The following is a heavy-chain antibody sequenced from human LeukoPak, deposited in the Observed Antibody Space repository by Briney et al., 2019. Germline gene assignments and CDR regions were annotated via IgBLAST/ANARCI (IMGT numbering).Heavy chain of an antibody. CDR3: AKDRWAYSSSWFDY. CDR1: GFTFSSYG. Sequence: GRSLRLSCAASGFTFSSYGMHWVRQAPGKGLEWVAVISYDGSNKYYADSVKGRFTISRDNSKNTLYLRMNSLRAEDTAVYYCAKDRWAYSSSWFDYWGQGTLVTVSS. D-gene: IGHD6-13*01. V-gene: IGHV3-30*18. CDR2: ISYDGSNK. J-gene: IGHJ4*02.